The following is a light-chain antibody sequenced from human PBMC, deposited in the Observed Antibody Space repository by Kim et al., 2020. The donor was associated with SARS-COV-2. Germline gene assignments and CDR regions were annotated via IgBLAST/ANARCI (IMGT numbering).Light chain of an antibody. CDR2: NAS. CDR3: QQRSNWPT. CDR1: QSVSSY. Sequence: SLSRGERATHSGRTRQSVSSYLAWYQQKPGQAPRLLIYNASKRATGIPARFSGSGSGTDFTLTISSLEPEDFAVYYCQQRSNWPTFGPGTKVDIK. J-gene: IGKJ3*01. V-gene: IGKV3-11*01.